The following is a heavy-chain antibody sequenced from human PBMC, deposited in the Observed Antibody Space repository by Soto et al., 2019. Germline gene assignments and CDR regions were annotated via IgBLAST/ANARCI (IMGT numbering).Heavy chain of an antibody. CDR1: GFTFSNAW. J-gene: IGHJ4*02. D-gene: IGHD6-13*01. Sequence: EVQLVESGGGLVQPGGSLRLSCAASGFTFSNAWMSWVRQAPGKGLEWVGRIKSKTDGGTTDYAAPVKGRFTILRDDSKNTLYLQMNSLKTEDTAVYYCTTAASISYSSSWYRFDYWGQGTLVTVSS. CDR3: TTAASISYSSSWYRFDY. CDR2: IKSKTDGGTT. V-gene: IGHV3-15*01.